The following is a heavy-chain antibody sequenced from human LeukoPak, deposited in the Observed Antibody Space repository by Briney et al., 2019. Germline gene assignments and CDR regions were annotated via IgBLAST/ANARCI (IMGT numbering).Heavy chain of an antibody. J-gene: IGHJ4*02. D-gene: IGHD4-17*01. CDR3: ARGDGDYVH. CDR2: ISGSGGST. Sequence: GGSLRLSCAASGFTLSSYGMSWVRQAPGKGLEWVSAISGSGGSTYYADSVKGRFTISRDNAKNTLYLQMNSLRAEDTAVYYCARGDGDYVHWGQGTLVTVSS. V-gene: IGHV3-23*01. CDR1: GFTLSSYG.